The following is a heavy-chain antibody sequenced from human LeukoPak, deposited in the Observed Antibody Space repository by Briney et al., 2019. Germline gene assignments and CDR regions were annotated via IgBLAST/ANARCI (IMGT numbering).Heavy chain of an antibody. V-gene: IGHV3-30*18. D-gene: IGHD3-3*01. CDR2: ISYDGSNK. J-gene: IGHJ4*02. Sequence: AGGSLRLSCAASGFTFSSYGMHWVRQAPGKGLEWVAVISYDGSNKYYADSVKGRFTISRDNSKNTLYLQMNSLRAEDTAVYYCAKVFGYYDFWSGHDYWGQGTLVTVSS. CDR3: AKVFGYYDFWSGHDY. CDR1: GFTFSSYG.